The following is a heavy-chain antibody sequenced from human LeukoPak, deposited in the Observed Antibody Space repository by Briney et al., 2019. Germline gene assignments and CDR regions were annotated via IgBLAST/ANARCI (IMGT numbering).Heavy chain of an antibody. CDR3: ARSFWSGYYAFDY. J-gene: IGHJ4*01. Sequence: ASVKVSCKASGYTFTSYDINWVRQATGQGLEWMGWMNPNSGNTGYAQKFQGRVTMTRDMSTSTVYMELSSLRSEDTAVYYCARSFWSGYYAFDYWGHGTLVTVSS. V-gene: IGHV1-8*02. D-gene: IGHD3-3*01. CDR1: GYTFTSYD. CDR2: MNPNSGNT.